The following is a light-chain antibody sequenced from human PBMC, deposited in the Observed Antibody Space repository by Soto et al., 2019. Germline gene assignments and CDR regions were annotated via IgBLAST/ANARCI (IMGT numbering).Light chain of an antibody. J-gene: IGKJ4*01. CDR2: GAS. Sequence: EIVLTQSPATLSLSPGERATLSCRASQSVSSFLAWYQQKPGQAPRLLIYGASSGATGIPDRFSGSGSGTDFTLIISRLEPEDFAVYYCQQYGSTSLTFGGGTKVDIK. CDR1: QSVSSF. V-gene: IGKV3-20*01. CDR3: QQYGSTSLT.